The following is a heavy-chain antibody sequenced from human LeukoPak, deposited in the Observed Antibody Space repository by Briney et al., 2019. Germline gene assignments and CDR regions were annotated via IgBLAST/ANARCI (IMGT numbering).Heavy chain of an antibody. CDR3: ARSDYYGSGSPYYYGMDV. D-gene: IGHD3-10*01. CDR2: IRYDGSNK. CDR1: GFTFSSYG. V-gene: IGHV3-30*02. Sequence: GGSLRLSCAASGFTFSSYGMHWVRQAPGKGLEWVAFIRYDGSNKYYADSVKGRFTISRDNSKNTLYLQMNSLRAEDTAVYYCARSDYYGSGSPYYYGMDVWGQGTTVTVSS. J-gene: IGHJ6*02.